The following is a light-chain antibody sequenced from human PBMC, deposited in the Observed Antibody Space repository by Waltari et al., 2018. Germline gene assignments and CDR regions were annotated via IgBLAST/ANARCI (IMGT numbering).Light chain of an antibody. J-gene: IGLJ1*01. Sequence: QSALTQPASVSGSPGQSITISCTGTSSDVGSYKFVSWYQQYPGKAPKLMIYEVSQRPSGVSNHFSGSKSGNTASLTISGLQAEDEADYYCCSYAGSTTYVFGTGTKVTVL. V-gene: IGLV2-23*02. CDR2: EVS. CDR3: CSYAGSTTYV. CDR1: SSDVGSYKF.